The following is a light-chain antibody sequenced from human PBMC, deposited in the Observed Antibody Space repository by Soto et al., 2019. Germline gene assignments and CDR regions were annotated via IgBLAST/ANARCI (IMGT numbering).Light chain of an antibody. V-gene: IGKV3-11*01. CDR2: DAS. J-gene: IGKJ4*01. Sequence: EIVLTQSPATLSLSPGERATLSCRASQSVSSYLAWYQQKPGQAPRLLIYDASNRATGIPARFSGSGSGTDFTLTISSLALEDFAVYYCQPRSNWPLTFGGGTKVEIK. CDR3: QPRSNWPLT. CDR1: QSVSSY.